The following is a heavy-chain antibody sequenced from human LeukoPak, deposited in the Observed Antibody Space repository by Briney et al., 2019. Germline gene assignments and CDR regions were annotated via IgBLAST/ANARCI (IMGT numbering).Heavy chain of an antibody. J-gene: IGHJ4*02. Sequence: SETLSLTCIVSGGSISSYYWSWIRQPPGKGLEWIGYIYYSGSTHYNPSLKSRVNISVDTSKNQFSLELNSVTAADTAVYYCARAGPGYCSSTSCYYFDYWGQGTLVSVSS. CDR2: IYYSGST. V-gene: IGHV4-59*01. D-gene: IGHD2-2*01. CDR3: ARAGPGYCSSTSCYYFDY. CDR1: GGSISSYY.